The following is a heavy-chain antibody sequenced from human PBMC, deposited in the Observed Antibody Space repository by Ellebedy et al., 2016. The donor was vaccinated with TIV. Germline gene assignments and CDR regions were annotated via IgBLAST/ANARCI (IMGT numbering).Heavy chain of an antibody. V-gene: IGHV1-3*04. J-gene: IGHJ6*02. CDR1: GFTFSSYS. D-gene: IGHD6-19*01. CDR2: INTGNDNT. CDR3: ASRNWLDPMDV. Sequence: GGSLRLXXAASGFTFSSYSMNWVRQAPGQRLEWMGWINTGNDNTKYSEKFQGRLTIAGDTAGATAYLELSSLKSEDTAVYYCASRNWLDPMDVWGQGTTVTVSS.